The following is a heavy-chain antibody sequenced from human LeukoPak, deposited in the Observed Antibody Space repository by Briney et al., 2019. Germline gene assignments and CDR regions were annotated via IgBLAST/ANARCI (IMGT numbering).Heavy chain of an antibody. CDR2: IIPIFGTA. Sequence: SVKVSCKASGGTFSSYAISWVRQAPGQGLEWMGRIIPIFGTANYAQKFQGRVTITTDESTSTAYMGLSSLRSEDTAVYYCALVVADRDYYYMDVWGKGTTVTVSS. V-gene: IGHV1-69*05. CDR1: GGTFSSYA. J-gene: IGHJ6*03. CDR3: ALVVADRDYYYMDV. D-gene: IGHD2-15*01.